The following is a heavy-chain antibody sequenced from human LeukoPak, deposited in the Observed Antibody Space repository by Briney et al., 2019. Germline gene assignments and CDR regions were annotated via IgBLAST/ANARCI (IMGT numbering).Heavy chain of an antibody. CDR1: GGSISSGSYY. J-gene: IGHJ4*02. D-gene: IGHD5-24*01. V-gene: IGHV4-61*10. Sequence: PSETLSLTCTVSGGSISSGSYYWSWIRQPAGKGLEWIGRMYSSGSTNYNPSLKSRVTILIDTSKSQFSLKLSSVTAADTAVYYCARVRGWLQSPNYFDYWGQGTLVTVSS. CDR2: MYSSGST. CDR3: ARVRGWLQSPNYFDY.